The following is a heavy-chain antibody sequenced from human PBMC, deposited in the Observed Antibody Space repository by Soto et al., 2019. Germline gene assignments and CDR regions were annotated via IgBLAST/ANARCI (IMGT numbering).Heavy chain of an antibody. CDR1: GGSISSYY. V-gene: IGHV4-59*01. Sequence: SETLSLTCTVSGGSISSYYWSWIRQPPGKGLEWIGYIYYSGSTNYNPSLKSRVTISVDTSKNQFSLKLSSVTAADTAVYYCARERLRFMDVWGKGTTVTVSS. CDR2: IYYSGST. D-gene: IGHD3-3*01. J-gene: IGHJ6*04. CDR3: ARERLRFMDV.